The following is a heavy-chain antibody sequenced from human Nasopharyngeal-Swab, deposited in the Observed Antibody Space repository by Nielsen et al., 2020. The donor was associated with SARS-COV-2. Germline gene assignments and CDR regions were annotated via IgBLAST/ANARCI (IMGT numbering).Heavy chain of an antibody. CDR1: GFTFSSYG. CDR3: ARDPPATWYGMDV. CDR2: IWYDGSNK. J-gene: IGHJ6*02. Sequence: GESLKISCAASGFTFSSYGMYWVRQAPGKGLEWVAVIWYDGSNKYYADSVKGRFTISRDNSKNTLYLQMNSLRAEDTAVYYCARDPPATWYGMDVWGQGTTVTVSS. V-gene: IGHV3-33*01.